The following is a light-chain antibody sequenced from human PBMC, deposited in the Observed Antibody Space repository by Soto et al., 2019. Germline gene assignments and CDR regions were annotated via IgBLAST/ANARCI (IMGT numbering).Light chain of an antibody. CDR3: YSYAGENLYV. J-gene: IGLJ1*01. Sequence: QSVLAQPASVSASPGQSITIPCTGTSSYVGSYNLVSWFQQHPGKVPKLLTYEGTKRPSGLSDRFSGSKSGTTASLTISGLQAEDEAHYYCYSYAGENLYVFGTGTKVTVL. CDR1: SSYVGSYNL. CDR2: EGT. V-gene: IGLV2-23*01.